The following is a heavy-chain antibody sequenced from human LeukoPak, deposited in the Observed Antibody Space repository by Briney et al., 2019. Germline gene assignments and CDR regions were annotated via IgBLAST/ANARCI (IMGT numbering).Heavy chain of an antibody. J-gene: IGHJ6*03. CDR1: GYTFTGYY. D-gene: IGHD4-17*01. V-gene: IGHV1-2*06. CDR2: INPNSGGT. Sequence: GASVKVSCKASGYTFTGYYMHWVRQAPGQGLEWMGRINPNSGGTNYAKKFQGRGTMTRDTAINTAYMELSRVRSEDTAVYYCARESFGGDYVEDYYYYYMDVWGKGTTVTVSS. CDR3: ARESFGGDYVEDYYYYYMDV.